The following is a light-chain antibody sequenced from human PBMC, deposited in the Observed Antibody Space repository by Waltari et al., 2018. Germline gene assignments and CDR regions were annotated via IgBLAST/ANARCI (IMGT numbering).Light chain of an antibody. Sequence: QSALTQPPSASGSFGQSVTISCTGTRSDVGGYDYVSWYQQHPGKGPTLLIYEVSKRPSGIPDRFSGSKSGNAASLTVSGLQAEDEADYYCSSYGGRYTLIFGGGTKLTVL. CDR1: RSDVGGYDY. CDR3: SSYGGRYTLI. CDR2: EVS. V-gene: IGLV2-8*01. J-gene: IGLJ2*01.